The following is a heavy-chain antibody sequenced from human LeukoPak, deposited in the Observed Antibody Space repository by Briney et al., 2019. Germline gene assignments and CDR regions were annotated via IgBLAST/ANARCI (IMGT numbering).Heavy chain of an antibody. V-gene: IGHV1-2*02. CDR3: ARGYSYGQGASFDY. Sequence: ASVKVSCKASGYTFTCYYMHWVRQAPGQGLEWMGWINPNSGGTNYAQKFQGRVTMTRDTSISTAYMELSRLRSDDTAVYYCARGYSYGQGASFDYWGQGTLVTVSS. CDR1: GYTFTCYY. J-gene: IGHJ4*02. CDR2: INPNSGGT. D-gene: IGHD5-18*01.